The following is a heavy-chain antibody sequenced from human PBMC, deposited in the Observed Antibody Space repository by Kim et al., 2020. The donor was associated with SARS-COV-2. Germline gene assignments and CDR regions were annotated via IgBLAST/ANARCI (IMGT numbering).Heavy chain of an antibody. D-gene: IGHD1-7*01. CDR2: INGDGGIT. V-gene: IGHV3-74*03. CDR3: ATGNYWEAVY. CDR1: GFPFRGNW. J-gene: IGHJ4*02. Sequence: GGSLRLSCSASGFPFRGNWMHWVRQRPGQGLEWVSLINGDGGITTHADSVKGRFTVSRGGPENTLHLQMNRLRPEDTAVYYCATGNYWEAVYWGRGTMVT.